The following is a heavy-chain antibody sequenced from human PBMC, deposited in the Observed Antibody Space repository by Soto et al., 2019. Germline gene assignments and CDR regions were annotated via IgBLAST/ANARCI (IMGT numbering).Heavy chain of an antibody. CDR1: GGSFSGYY. CDR2: INHSGST. D-gene: IGHD3-3*01. J-gene: IGHJ6*02. Sequence: PSETLSLTCAVYGGSFSGYYWSWIRQPPGKGLEWLGEINHSGSTNYNPSLKSRVTISVDTSKNQFSLKLSSVTAADTAVYYCARGLTYYDFWSGYSRGYYGMHVSGPGTTLTVSS. CDR3: ARGLTYYDFWSGYSRGYYGMHV. V-gene: IGHV4-34*01.